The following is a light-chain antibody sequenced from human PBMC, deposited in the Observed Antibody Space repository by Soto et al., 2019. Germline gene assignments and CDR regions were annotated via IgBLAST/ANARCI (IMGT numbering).Light chain of an antibody. CDR3: QQYGRSLT. J-gene: IGKJ4*01. V-gene: IGKV3-20*01. Sequence: EIVLTQSPGTLSLSPGERATLSCRASQSVTNSYLAWYQQKPGQAPRLFIYDASRRATGIPDGFSGSGSGTDFTLTISRLQPEDFAGYYCQQYGRSLTFGGGTKVEIK. CDR2: DAS. CDR1: QSVTNSY.